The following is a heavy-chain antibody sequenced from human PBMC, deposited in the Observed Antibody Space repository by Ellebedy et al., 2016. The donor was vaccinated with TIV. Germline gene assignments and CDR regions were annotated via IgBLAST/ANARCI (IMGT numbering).Heavy chain of an antibody. CDR2: FHYSGST. CDR1: GVSLSRYL. Sequence: SETLSLXXTVSGVSLSRYLWTWIRQPLGKGLEWIGYFHYSGSTKYNPSLKSRVIISVDTSENQFSLNLSSVTAADTAVYYCARPEGYCSSISCFRGFDPWGQGSLVTVSS. J-gene: IGHJ5*02. V-gene: IGHV4-59*08. D-gene: IGHD2-2*01. CDR3: ARPEGYCSSISCFRGFDP.